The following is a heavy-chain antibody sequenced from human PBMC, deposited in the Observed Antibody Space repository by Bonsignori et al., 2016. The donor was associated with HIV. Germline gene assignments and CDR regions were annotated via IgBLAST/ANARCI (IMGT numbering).Heavy chain of an antibody. V-gene: IGHV4-38-2*01. D-gene: IGHD3-22*01. CDR2: IYHSGST. J-gene: IGHJ4*02. Sequence: SETLSLTCAVSGYSISSGYYWGWIRQPPGKGLEWIGSIYHSGSTYYNPSLKSRVTISVDTSKNQFSLKLSSVTAADTAVYYCARAGQYYYDSSGFWLYYWGQGTLVTVSS. CDR1: GYSISSGYY. CDR3: ARAGQYYYDSSGFWLYY.